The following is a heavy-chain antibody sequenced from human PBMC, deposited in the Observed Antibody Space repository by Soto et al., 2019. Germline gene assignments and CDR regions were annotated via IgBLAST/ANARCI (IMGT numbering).Heavy chain of an antibody. J-gene: IGHJ3*02. V-gene: IGHV3-53*04. CDR3: ARVVVITNDAFDI. Sequence: EVQLVESGGGLVQPGGSLRLSCAASGFTVSSNYMSWVRQAPGKGLEWVSVIYSGGSTYYADSVKGRFTISRHNSKNTLYLQMNSLRAEDTAVYYCARVVVITNDAFDIWGQGTMVTVSS. CDR2: IYSGGST. CDR1: GFTVSSNY. D-gene: IGHD3-22*01.